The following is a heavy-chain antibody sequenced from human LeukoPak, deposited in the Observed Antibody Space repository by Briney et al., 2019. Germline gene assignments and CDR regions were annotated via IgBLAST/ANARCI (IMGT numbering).Heavy chain of an antibody. Sequence: GGSLRLSCAASGFTFSTYAMSWVRHAPGKGLEWVSAISGSGSSTYYADSVKGRFTVSRDNSKNTLYLQMNSLRAEDTAVYYCAKDLTVMVRGVIPSFDYWGQGTLVTVSS. J-gene: IGHJ4*02. CDR3: AKDLTVMVRGVIPSFDY. D-gene: IGHD3-10*01. CDR2: ISGSGSST. V-gene: IGHV3-23*01. CDR1: GFTFSTYA.